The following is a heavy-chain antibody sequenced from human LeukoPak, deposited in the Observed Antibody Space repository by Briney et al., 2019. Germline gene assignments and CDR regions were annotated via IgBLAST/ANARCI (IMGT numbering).Heavy chain of an antibody. J-gene: IGHJ4*02. D-gene: IGHD6-19*01. V-gene: IGHV3-30*18. Sequence: GGSLRLSCAASGFTFSSYGMHWVRQAPGKGLEWVAVISYDGSAKYYADSAKGRSTISRDNSKNTLYLQMNSLRAEDTAVYYCAKAGIAVAGIGYYFDYWGQGTLVTVSS. CDR3: AKAGIAVAGIGYYFDY. CDR2: ISYDGSAK. CDR1: GFTFSSYG.